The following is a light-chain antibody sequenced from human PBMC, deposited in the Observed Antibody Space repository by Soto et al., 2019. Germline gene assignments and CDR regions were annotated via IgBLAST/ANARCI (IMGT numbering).Light chain of an antibody. CDR3: QKYNSAPPWT. Sequence: DIVMTQSPLSLPVTPGEPASISCRSSQSLLHSNGYNYLDWYLQKPGQSPQLLIYAASNLQSGVPSRFSGSGSGTDFTLTISSLQPEDVATYYCQKYNSAPPWTFGQGTKVDI. CDR1: QSLLHSNGYNY. J-gene: IGKJ1*01. V-gene: IGKV2-28*01. CDR2: AAS.